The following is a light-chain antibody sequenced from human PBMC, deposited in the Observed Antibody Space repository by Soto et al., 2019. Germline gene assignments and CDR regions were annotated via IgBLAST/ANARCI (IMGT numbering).Light chain of an antibody. J-gene: IGKJ1*01. CDR2: GAS. CDR3: HQYDKSWT. CDR1: QSVGNGY. Sequence: EIVLTQSPGTLSLSPGERATLSCRASQSVGNGYLAWYQQRPGQAPRLLIYGASSRATGIPDRFGGGGSGTDFTLTISRLEPEDFAVYFCHQYDKSWTFGQGTKVEIK. V-gene: IGKV3-20*01.